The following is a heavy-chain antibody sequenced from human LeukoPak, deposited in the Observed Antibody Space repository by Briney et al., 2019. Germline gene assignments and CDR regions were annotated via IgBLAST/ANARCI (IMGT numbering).Heavy chain of an antibody. V-gene: IGHV3-30*18. J-gene: IGHJ4*02. D-gene: IGHD3-10*01. CDR2: ISYDGSNK. Sequence: GRSLRVSCAASGFTFSSYGMHWVRQAPGKGLEWVAVISYDGSNKYYADSVKGRFTISRDNSKNTLYLQMNSLRAEDTAVYYCAKDSEVWFGAYYFDYWGQGTLVTVSS. CDR1: GFTFSSYG. CDR3: AKDSEVWFGAYYFDY.